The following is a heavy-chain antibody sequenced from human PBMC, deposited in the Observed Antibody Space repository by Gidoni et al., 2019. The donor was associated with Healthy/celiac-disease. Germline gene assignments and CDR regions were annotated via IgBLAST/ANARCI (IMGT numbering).Heavy chain of an antibody. V-gene: IGHV3-23*04. CDR3: AKHPPVSPPELLRYFDRTLTGRGYFDY. CDR1: GFTFSSYA. D-gene: IGHD3-9*01. CDR2: ISGSGGST. Sequence: EVQLVESGGGLVQPGGSLRLSCAASGFTFSSYAMSWVRQAPGKGLEWVSAISGSGGSTYYADSVKGRFTISRDNSKNTLYLQMNSLRAEDTAVYYCAKHPPVSPPELLRYFDRTLTGRGYFDYWGQGTLVTVSS. J-gene: IGHJ4*02.